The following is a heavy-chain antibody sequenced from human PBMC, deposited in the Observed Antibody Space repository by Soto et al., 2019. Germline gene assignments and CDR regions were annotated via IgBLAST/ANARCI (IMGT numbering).Heavy chain of an antibody. D-gene: IGHD4-17*01. J-gene: IGHJ4*02. CDR1: GFSLSTSGMC. CDR2: IDWDDDK. Sequence: SGPTLVNPTQTLTLTCTFSGFSLSTSGMCVSWIRQPPGKALEWLARIDWDDDKYYSTSLKTRLTLSKDTSKNQVVLTMTNMDPVDTATYYCARAYGDWYFDYWGQGTLVTVSS. CDR3: ARAYGDWYFDY. V-gene: IGHV2-70*11.